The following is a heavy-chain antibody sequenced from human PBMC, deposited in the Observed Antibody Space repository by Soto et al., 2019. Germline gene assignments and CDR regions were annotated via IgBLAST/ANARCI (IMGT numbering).Heavy chain of an antibody. CDR2: IWCDGSNK. V-gene: IGHV3-33*01. CDR1: GFTFSSYG. D-gene: IGHD6-19*01. J-gene: IGHJ4*02. CDR3: ARGAVAGYFDY. Sequence: QVQLVESGGGVVQPGRSLRLSCAASGFTFSSYGMHWVRQAPGKGLEWVAVIWCDGSNKYYADSVKGRFTISRDNSKNTLYLQMNSLRAEDTAVYYCARGAVAGYFDYWGQGTLVTVSS.